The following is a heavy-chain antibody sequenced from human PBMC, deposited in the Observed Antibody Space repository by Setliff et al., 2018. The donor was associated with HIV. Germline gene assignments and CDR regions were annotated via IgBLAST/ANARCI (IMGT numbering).Heavy chain of an antibody. Sequence: RASVKVSCKASGHTFTSYAMHWVRQAPGQRLEWMGWINAGNGNTKYSQKFQGRVTITRDTSASTAYMELSSLRSEDTAVYYCAREIRNYDFWSGYWEDHYFDSWGQGTLVTVSS. D-gene: IGHD3-3*01. CDR2: INAGNGNT. J-gene: IGHJ4*02. V-gene: IGHV1-3*01. CDR3: AREIRNYDFWSGYWEDHYFDS. CDR1: GHTFTSYA.